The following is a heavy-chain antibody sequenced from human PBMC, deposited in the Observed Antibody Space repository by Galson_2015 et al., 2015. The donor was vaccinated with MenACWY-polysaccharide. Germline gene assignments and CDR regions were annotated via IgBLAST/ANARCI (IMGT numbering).Heavy chain of an antibody. CDR2: ITVSGDNT. V-gene: IGHV3-23*01. D-gene: IGHD6-13*01. J-gene: IGHJ4*02. Sequence: LRLSCAASGFTFPNYAMSWVRQTPGEGQEWVSAITVSGDNTYYADSVKGRFAISRDNSKNTLSLQMNSLRTGDTAVCYCAKGLRGPAAGTDYFDYWGQGTLVTVSS. CDR1: GFTFPNYA. CDR3: AKGLRGPAAGTDYFDY.